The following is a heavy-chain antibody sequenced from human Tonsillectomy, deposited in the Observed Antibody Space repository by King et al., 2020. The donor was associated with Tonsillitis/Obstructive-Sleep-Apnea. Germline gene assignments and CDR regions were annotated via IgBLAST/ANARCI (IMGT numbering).Heavy chain of an antibody. V-gene: IGHV1-69*12. D-gene: IGHD4-11*01. Sequence: QLVQSGAEVKKPGSSVRVSCKPSGGTFNTYPIIWVRQAPGQGLEWMGGIIPVFGTPNYAQKFHGRVTITADESTSTAYMELSRLRSEDTAVYYCARGSRTTDYYYYHYMDVWGKGTTVTVSS. CDR3: ARGSRTTDYYYYHYMDV. CDR1: GGTFNTYP. J-gene: IGHJ6*03. CDR2: IIPVFGTP.